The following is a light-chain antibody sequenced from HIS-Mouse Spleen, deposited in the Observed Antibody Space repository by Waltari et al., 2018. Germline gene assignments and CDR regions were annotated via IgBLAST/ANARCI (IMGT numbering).Light chain of an antibody. CDR2: EDN. CDR3: QSYDSSNSWV. Sequence: NFMLTQPHSVSESPGKTVTIPCTGSSGSISSHYVPWYQQRPGSAPTTVIYEDNQRPSGVPDRFSGSIDSSSNSASLTISGLKTEDEADYYCQSYDSSNSWVFGGGTKLTVL. J-gene: IGLJ3*02. CDR1: SGSISSHY. V-gene: IGLV6-57*02.